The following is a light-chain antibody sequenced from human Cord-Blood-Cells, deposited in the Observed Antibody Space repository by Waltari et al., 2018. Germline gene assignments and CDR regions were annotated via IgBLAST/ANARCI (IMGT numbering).Light chain of an antibody. V-gene: IGKV3-11*01. CDR1: QSVSSY. J-gene: IGKJ1*01. CDR3: QQRSNWPPWT. CDR2: DAP. Sequence: EIVLTQSPATLSLSPGERATLSCRASQSVSSYLAWYQQKPGQAPRLLIYDAPNRATGIPARFSGSGSGTDFTLTISSLEPEDFAVYYCQQRSNWPPWTFGQGP.